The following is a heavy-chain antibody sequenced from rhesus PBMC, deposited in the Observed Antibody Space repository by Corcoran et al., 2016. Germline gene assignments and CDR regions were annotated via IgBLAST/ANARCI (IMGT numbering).Heavy chain of an antibody. CDR3: ARDWHCVY. J-gene: IGHJ4*01. CDR2: IGGSSGST. Sequence: QVQLQESGPGLVKPSETLSLTCAVSGYSISSGYYWGWIRQPPGQGLEWIGYIGGSSGSTYSNPSLKSRVTISKDTSKNQFSLKLSSVTAADTAVYYCARDWHCVYWGQGVLVTVSS. V-gene: IGHV4-99*02. D-gene: IGHD2-15*01. CDR1: GYSISSGYY.